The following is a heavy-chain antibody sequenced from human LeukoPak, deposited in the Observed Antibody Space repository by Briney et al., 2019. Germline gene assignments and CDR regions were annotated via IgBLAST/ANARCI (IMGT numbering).Heavy chain of an antibody. V-gene: IGHV4-61*02. CDR2: IYTSGST. J-gene: IGHJ4*02. Sequence: SETLSLTCTVSGGSLSSGSYYWGWIRQPAGKGLEWIGRIYTSGSTNYNPSLKSRVTISVDTSKNQFSLKLSSVTAADTAVYYCARHRGVILDYWGQGTLVTVSS. CDR1: GGSLSSGSYY. D-gene: IGHD3-16*02. CDR3: ARHRGVILDY.